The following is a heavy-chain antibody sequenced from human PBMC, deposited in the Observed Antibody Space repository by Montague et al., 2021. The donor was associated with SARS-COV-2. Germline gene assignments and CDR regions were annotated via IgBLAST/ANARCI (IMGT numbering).Heavy chain of an antibody. V-gene: IGHV4-38-2*02. CDR1: GYSISSGYY. CDR2: MQHSGST. CDR3: ARDVRYYDFWSGRAQTSPEY. Sequence: SETLSLTCTVSGYSISSGYYWGWIRQPPGKGLEWIGSMQHSGSTYYNPSLKSRVTISVDTSKNQFSLKLSSVTAADTAVYYCARDVRYYDFWSGRAQTSPEYWGQGTLVTVSS. D-gene: IGHD3-3*01. J-gene: IGHJ4*02.